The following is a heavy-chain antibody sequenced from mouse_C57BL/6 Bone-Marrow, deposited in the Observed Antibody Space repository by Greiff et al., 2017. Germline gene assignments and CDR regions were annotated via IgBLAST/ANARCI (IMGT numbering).Heavy chain of an antibody. J-gene: IGHJ2*01. D-gene: IGHD4-1*01. CDR1: GYAFSTYW. Sequence: QVQLKESGAELVKPGASVTISCKVSGYAFSTYWLNWVKQRPGKGLEWIGQIYPGDGETNYNGQFTGKATLTADNSSSTAYMQLSSQTSEDAAVYFCARDWDDRDYWGKGTTLTVSS. V-gene: IGHV1-80*01. CDR3: ARDWDDRDY. CDR2: IYPGDGET.